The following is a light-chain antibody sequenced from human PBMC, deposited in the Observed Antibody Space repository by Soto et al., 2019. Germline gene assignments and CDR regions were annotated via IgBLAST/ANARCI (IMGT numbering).Light chain of an antibody. CDR1: QGISSA. J-gene: IGKJ4*01. CDR3: QQFNNYPLLT. CDR2: DAS. Sequence: AIQLTQSPSSLSASVGDRVTITCRASQGISSALAWYQQKPGKAPKLLIYDASSLESGVPSRFSGSGSGTDFTLTISSLQPDDFATYYCQQFNNYPLLTFGGGTKVEIK. V-gene: IGKV1D-13*01.